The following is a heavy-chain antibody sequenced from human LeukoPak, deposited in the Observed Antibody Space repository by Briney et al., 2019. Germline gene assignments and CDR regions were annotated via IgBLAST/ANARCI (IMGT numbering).Heavy chain of an antibody. D-gene: IGHD6-19*01. CDR1: GFTFSSYA. CDR2: ISYDGSNK. J-gene: IGHJ4*02. CDR3: ARASGWYDY. Sequence: PGRSLRLSCAASGFTFSSYAMHWVRQAPGKGLEWVAVISYDGSNKYYADSVKGRFTIPRDNSKNTLYLQMNSLRAEDTAVYYCARASGWYDYWGQGTLVTVSS. V-gene: IGHV3-30-3*01.